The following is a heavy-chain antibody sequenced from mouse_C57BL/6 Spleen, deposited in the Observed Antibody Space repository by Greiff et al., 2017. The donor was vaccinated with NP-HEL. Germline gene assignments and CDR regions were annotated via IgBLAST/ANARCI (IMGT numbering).Heavy chain of an antibody. CDR3: ARPKSKDSSGPYYFDY. V-gene: IGHV5-6*01. D-gene: IGHD3-2*02. Sequence: EVQLQESGGDLVKPGGSLKLSCAASGFTFSSYGMSWVRQTPDKRLEWVATISSGGSYTYYPDSVKGRFTISRDNAKNTLYLQMSSLKSEDTAMYYCARPKSKDSSGPYYFDYWGQGTTLTVSS. CDR1: GFTFSSYG. J-gene: IGHJ2*01. CDR2: ISSGGSYT.